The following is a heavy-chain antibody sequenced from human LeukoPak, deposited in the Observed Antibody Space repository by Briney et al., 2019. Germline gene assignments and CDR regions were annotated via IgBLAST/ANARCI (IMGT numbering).Heavy chain of an antibody. CDR3: ARGRAGIDR. CDR1: GGSISRYY. J-gene: IGHJ5*02. CDR2: ITYSDDMSSDKT. Sequence: SETLSLTCTVSGGSISRYYWSWIRQPPGKGLEWIGYITYSDDMSSDKTNYSPSFKSRLTMSLDTSKNHFSPNLTSVTAADSAVYYCARGRAGIDRWDQGTLVTVSS. D-gene: IGHD6-19*01. V-gene: IGHV4-59*01.